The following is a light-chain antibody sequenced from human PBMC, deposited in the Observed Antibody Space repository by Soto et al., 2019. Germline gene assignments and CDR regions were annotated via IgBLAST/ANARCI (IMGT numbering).Light chain of an antibody. Sequence: QSVLTQPPSVSGAPGQRVTLSCTGSSSNIGAGYNVHWYQQLPGTTPKLLIYGNNNRPSGVPDRFSGSKSGTSASLAITGLQAEDEADYYCQSYDSSLSASVFGGGTKLTVL. J-gene: IGLJ2*01. V-gene: IGLV1-40*01. CDR1: SSNIGAGYN. CDR3: QSYDSSLSASV. CDR2: GNN.